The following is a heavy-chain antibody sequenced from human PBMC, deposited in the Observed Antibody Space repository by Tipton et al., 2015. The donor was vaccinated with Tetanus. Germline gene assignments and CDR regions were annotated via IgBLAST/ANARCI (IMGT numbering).Heavy chain of an antibody. Sequence: QVQLVQSGAEVKKPGASVNVSCKASGYTFTSHYVHWVRQAPGQGLEWMGMINPSGGYTRSAEAFQGRVKMTRDTSTTTVYMEVSSLRPGDTAVYYCARGPTVTTAHYYYGMDVWGQGTTVTVSS. CDR2: INPSGGYT. CDR1: GYTFTSHY. J-gene: IGHJ6*02. CDR3: ARGPTVTTAHYYYGMDV. D-gene: IGHD4-11*01. V-gene: IGHV1-46*01.